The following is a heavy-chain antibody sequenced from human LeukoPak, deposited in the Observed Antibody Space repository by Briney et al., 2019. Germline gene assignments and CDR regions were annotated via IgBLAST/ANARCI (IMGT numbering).Heavy chain of an antibody. CDR2: ISSDSTNK. D-gene: IGHD3-22*01. V-gene: IGHV3-21*01. Sequence: GGSLRLSCAISGFTFTAHSMNWVRQAPGKGLEWVSFISSDSTNKYYGDSVKGRFTISRDNANVYLQMQSLRAEDTATYHCAREYDSKGRFHNWGQGTLVIVSS. CDR3: AREYDSKGRFHN. CDR1: GFTFTAHS. J-gene: IGHJ4*02.